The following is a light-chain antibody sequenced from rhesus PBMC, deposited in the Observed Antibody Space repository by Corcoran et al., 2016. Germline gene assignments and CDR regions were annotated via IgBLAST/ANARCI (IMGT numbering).Light chain of an antibody. CDR2: DIS. J-gene: IGKJ1*01. CDR3: QQRNAYPWT. Sequence: DIQLTQSPSSLSASVGDRVTITCRASQGISSYLAWYQQKSGKAPKLLIYDISNLQSGVPSRFSGSGSGTEFTLTIRSLQPEDFATYYCQQRNAYPWTFGQGTKVEIK. V-gene: IGKV1-38*01. CDR1: QGISSY.